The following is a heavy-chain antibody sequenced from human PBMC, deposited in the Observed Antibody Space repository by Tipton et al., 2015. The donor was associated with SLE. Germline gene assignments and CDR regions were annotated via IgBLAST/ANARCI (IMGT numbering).Heavy chain of an antibody. J-gene: IGHJ4*02. Sequence: GSLRLSCAASGFTFTKYAMSWVRQAPGKGLEWVSTITGSDGTTFYADSVKGRFTISRDNSKITLYLQMNSLRAEDTAVYYCAKATPHTVYESSGYYAYWGQGTLVTVSS. D-gene: IGHD3-22*01. CDR1: GFTFTKYA. V-gene: IGHV3-23*01. CDR3: AKATPHTVYESSGYYAY. CDR2: ITGSDGTT.